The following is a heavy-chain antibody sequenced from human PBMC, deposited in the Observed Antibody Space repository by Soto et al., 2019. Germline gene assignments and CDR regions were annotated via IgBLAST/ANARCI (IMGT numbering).Heavy chain of an antibody. CDR2: ISYDGRDK. J-gene: IGHJ4*02. D-gene: IGHD4-17*01. V-gene: IGHV3-30*04. Sequence: GGSLRLSCAASGFTFSSYAMHWVRQAPGTGLEWVAVISYDGRDKYYPDSVKDRFTISRDNSKNTLYLQMNNLRPEDTAMYYCANSWTTLTTGFDFWGQGALVTVSS. CDR1: GFTFSSYA. CDR3: ANSWTTLTTGFDF.